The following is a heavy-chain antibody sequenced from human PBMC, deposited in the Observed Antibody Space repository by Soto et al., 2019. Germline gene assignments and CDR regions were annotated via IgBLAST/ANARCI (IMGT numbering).Heavy chain of an antibody. J-gene: IGHJ4*02. CDR3: AKDPTSYDSSAQFDS. V-gene: IGHV3-23*01. CDR1: GFSFGIYA. Sequence: PGVSLRLSCAASGFSFGIYAMNWVRQAPGKGLEWVSGISGGGGSTYHADSVKGRFTISRDNSKNTLYLQMNSLRAEDTAVYYCAKDPTSYDSSAQFDSWGQGTLVTVSS. CDR2: ISGGGGST. D-gene: IGHD3-22*01.